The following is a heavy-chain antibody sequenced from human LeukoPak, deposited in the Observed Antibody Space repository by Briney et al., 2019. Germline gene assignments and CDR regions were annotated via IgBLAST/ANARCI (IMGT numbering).Heavy chain of an antibody. J-gene: IGHJ4*02. CDR2: IYYSGST. CDR1: GGSISSSSYY. V-gene: IGHV4-39*07. Sequence: SETLSLTCTVSGGSISSSSYYWGWIRQPPGKGLEWIGSIYYSGSTYYNPSLKSRVTISVDTSKNQFSLKLSSVTAADTAVYYCARVFTNYDILTGYPRGTHFDYWGQGTLVTVSS. CDR3: ARVFTNYDILTGYPRGTHFDY. D-gene: IGHD3-9*01.